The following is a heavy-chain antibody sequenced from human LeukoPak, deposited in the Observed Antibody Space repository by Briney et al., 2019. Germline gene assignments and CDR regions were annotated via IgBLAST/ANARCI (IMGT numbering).Heavy chain of an antibody. CDR1: GGSFSGYY. J-gene: IGHJ2*01. CDR2: INHSGST. V-gene: IGHV4-34*01. CDR3: ARRRWYFDL. Sequence: SETLSLTCAVSGGSFSGYYWSWIRQPPGKGLEWVGEINHSGSTNYNPSLKSRVTISVDTSKNQFSLKLSSVTAADTAVYYCARRRWYFDLWGRGTLVTVSS.